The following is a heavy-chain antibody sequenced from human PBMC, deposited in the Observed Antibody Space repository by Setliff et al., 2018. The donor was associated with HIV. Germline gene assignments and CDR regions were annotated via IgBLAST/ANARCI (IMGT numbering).Heavy chain of an antibody. V-gene: IGHV1-69*13. CDR3: ARGPRVTLDY. CDR1: GGIFSNYA. Sequence: SVKVSCKASGGIFSNYAINWVRLAPGQGLEWMGGIIPIFGTADYAQRFQGRVTITADESTSTAYMELSSLRSADTAVYYCARGPRVTLDYWGQGTLVTVSS. D-gene: IGHD4-17*01. J-gene: IGHJ4*02. CDR2: IIPIFGTA.